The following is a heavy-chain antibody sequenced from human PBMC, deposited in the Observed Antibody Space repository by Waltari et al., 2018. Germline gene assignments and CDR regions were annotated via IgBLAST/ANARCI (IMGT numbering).Heavy chain of an antibody. Sequence: QVQLRESGPGLVKPSETLSLTCAVSGYSISNVYYWGGIRDHPGKGLEYVGSVFRSGSSCYNAALKIRVTISLDTSKNQFSLKLNSVTAADTALYYCATVDTFGGIMVARFDYWGQGILVTVSS. CDR2: VFRSGSS. CDR3: ATVDTFGGIMVARFDY. V-gene: IGHV4-38-2*01. CDR1: GYSISNVYY. D-gene: IGHD3-16*02. J-gene: IGHJ4*02.